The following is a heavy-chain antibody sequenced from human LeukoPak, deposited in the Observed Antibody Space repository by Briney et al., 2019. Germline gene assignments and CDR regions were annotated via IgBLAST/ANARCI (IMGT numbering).Heavy chain of an antibody. CDR3: AREGDNDAFDI. CDR1: GFTFSGSA. J-gene: IGHJ3*02. CDR2: ISSSASTI. D-gene: IGHD3-16*01. Sequence: GGSLRLSCAASGFTFSGSAMHWVRQAPGKGLEWVSYISSSASTIYYADSVKGRFTISRDNAENSLYLQMNSLRAEDTAVYYCAREGDNDAFDIWGQGTMVTVSS. V-gene: IGHV3-48*03.